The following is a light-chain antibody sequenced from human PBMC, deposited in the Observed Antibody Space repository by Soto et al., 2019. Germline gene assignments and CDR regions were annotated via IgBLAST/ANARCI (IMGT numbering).Light chain of an antibody. CDR1: TSDVGRYDY. CDR3: SSFTISTTFV. Sequence: QSALAQPASVSGSPGQSITISCTGTTSDVGRYDYVSWFQQHPGKAPKLIIYDVSHWPSGVSDRFSGSKSGNTASLTISGLQAEDEADYYCSSFTISTTFVFGTGTKVTVL. CDR2: DVS. J-gene: IGLJ1*01. V-gene: IGLV2-14*03.